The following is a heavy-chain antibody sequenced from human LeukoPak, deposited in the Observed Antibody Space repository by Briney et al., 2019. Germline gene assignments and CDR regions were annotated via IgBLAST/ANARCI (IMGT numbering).Heavy chain of an antibody. J-gene: IGHJ4*02. D-gene: IGHD6-19*01. V-gene: IGHV3-43D*04. CDR1: GFTFDDYG. CDR3: AKEYSSGWYYFDY. Sequence: GGSLRLSCAASGFTFDDYGMRWVRQAPGRGLEGVSLISYNGGSSYYADSVKGRFTISRDNSKNSLYLQMNSLRAEDTALYYCAKEYSSGWYYFDYWGQGTLVTVSS. CDR2: ISYNGGSS.